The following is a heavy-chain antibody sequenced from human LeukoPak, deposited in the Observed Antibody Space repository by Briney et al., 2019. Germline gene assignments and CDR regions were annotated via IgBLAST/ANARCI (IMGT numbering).Heavy chain of an antibody. V-gene: IGHV3-23*01. CDR3: AKGDDFLADYRYRFDY. CDR2: IDSNGVTT. D-gene: IGHD3-9*01. CDR1: GFAFSSYV. Sequence: GGSLRLSCEVSGFAFSSYVMSWVRQAPGNGLEWVSAIDSNGVTTNYADSVKGRFTISRDNSKNTLYLQLSSLRVEDTAVYYCAKGDDFLADYRYRFDYWGQRTLVTVSS. J-gene: IGHJ4*02.